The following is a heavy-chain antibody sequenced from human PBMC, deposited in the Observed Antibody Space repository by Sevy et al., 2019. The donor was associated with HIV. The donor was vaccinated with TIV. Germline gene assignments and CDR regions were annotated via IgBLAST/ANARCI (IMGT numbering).Heavy chain of an antibody. Sequence: GGSLRLSCVASGFTFSRYSMNWVRQAPGKGLEWVSNIGSTGPTISYADSVKARFTISRDNAKNSLYLQMNRLREKDTAVYYCARPGSGWFEFDSWGQGTLVTVSS. CDR1: GFTFSRYS. CDR3: ARPGSGWFEFDS. D-gene: IGHD6-19*01. J-gene: IGHJ4*02. CDR2: IGSTGPTI. V-gene: IGHV3-48*02.